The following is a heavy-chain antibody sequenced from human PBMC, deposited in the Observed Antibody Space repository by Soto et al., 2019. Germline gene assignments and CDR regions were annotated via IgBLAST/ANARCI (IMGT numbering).Heavy chain of an antibody. Sequence: QVQLVQSGAEVKKPGASVKVSCKASGYTFTSYGISWVRQAPGQGLEWMGWISAYNGNTNYAQKLQGRVTMTTDTSXXTAYMELRSLRSDDTAVYYCARDFGSNGDYTSTDYWGQGTLVTVSS. J-gene: IGHJ4*02. CDR2: ISAYNGNT. CDR3: ARDFGSNGDYTSTDY. D-gene: IGHD4-17*01. V-gene: IGHV1-18*01. CDR1: GYTFTSYG.